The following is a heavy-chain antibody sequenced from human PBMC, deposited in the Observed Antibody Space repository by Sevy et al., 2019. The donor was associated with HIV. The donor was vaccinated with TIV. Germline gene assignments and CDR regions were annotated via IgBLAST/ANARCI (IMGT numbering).Heavy chain of an antibody. CDR2: ISGSGGST. Sequence: GGSLRLSCAASGFTFSSYAMSWVRQAPGKGLEWVSAISGSGGSTYYADSVKGRFTISRDNSKNTLYLQMNSHRAEDTAVYYCAKGGPRISIVGVVVGPEDYYYGMDVWGQGTTVTVSS. V-gene: IGHV3-23*01. CDR1: GFTFSSYA. D-gene: IGHD3-3*01. CDR3: AKGGPRISIVGVVVGPEDYYYGMDV. J-gene: IGHJ6*02.